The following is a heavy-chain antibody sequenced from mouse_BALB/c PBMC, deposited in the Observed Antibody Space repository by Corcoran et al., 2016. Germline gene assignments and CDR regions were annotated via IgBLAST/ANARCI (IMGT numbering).Heavy chain of an antibody. D-gene: IGHD4-1*01. V-gene: IGHV14-3*02. J-gene: IGHJ1*01. CDR2: IDPANGNT. CDR1: GFNIKDTY. CDR3: ANWDWYFDV. Sequence: EVQLQQSGAELVKPGASVKLSCTASGFNIKDTYMHWVKQRPEQGLEWIGRIDPANGNTKYDPKFQGKAPITADTSSNTAYLQLSSLTSEDTAVYYCANWDWYFDVWGAGTTVTVSS.